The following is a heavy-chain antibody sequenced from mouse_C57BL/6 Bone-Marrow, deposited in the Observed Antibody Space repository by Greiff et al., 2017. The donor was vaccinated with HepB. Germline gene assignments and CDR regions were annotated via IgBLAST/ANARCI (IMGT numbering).Heavy chain of an antibody. CDR1: GYTFTSYG. CDR3: ARGRDYDGTFAY. CDR2: IYPRSGNT. Sequence: QVQLQQSGAGLARPGASVKLSCKASGYTFTSYGISWVKQRTGQGLEWIGEIYPRSGNTYYNEKFKGKATLTADKSSSTAYMELRSLTSEDSAVYFCARGRDYDGTFAYWGQGTLVTVSA. V-gene: IGHV1-81*01. D-gene: IGHD2-4*01. J-gene: IGHJ3*01.